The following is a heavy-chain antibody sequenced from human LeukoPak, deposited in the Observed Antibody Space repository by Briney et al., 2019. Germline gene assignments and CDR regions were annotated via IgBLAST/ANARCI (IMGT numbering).Heavy chain of an antibody. V-gene: IGHV3-21*01. CDR1: GFTFSGYN. D-gene: IGHD2-2*02. CDR2: IDSSSSYM. Sequence: GGSLRLSCAASGFTFSGYNMNWVRQAPRKGLEWVSSIDSSSSYMYYPDSVRGRFTISRDNAKNSLDLQMNSLRAEDTAVYLCARAYCSSTTCYTYDDFDIWGQGTMVTVSS. J-gene: IGHJ3*02. CDR3: ARAYCSSTTCYTYDDFDI.